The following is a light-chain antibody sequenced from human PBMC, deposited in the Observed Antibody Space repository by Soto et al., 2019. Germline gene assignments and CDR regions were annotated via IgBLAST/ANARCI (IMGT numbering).Light chain of an antibody. V-gene: IGLV2-14*03. CDR1: NSDVGGYNY. CDR3: SSNTSTTTRV. CDR2: EVS. J-gene: IGLJ1*01. Sequence: QSLLPQPASVSGSRGQSITISCTGTNSDVGGYNYVSWYQQHPGKCPKLMIYEVSNRPSGVSNRFSGSKSGNTATLTISGLQAEDEADYYCSSNTSTTTRVFGTGTKVTVL.